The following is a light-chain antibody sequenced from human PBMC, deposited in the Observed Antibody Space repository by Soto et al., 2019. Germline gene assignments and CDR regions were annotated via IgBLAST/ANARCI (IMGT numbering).Light chain of an antibody. CDR2: GAS. J-gene: IGKJ1*01. Sequence: EIVMTQSPATLSVSPGERATLSCRASQSVSSNLAWYQQKPGQAPRLLIYGASTRATGIPARFSGSGSGTDVTLTISRLEPEDFAVYYCQQYGSSPWTFGQGTKVDIK. CDR3: QQYGSSPWT. V-gene: IGKV3-15*01. CDR1: QSVSSN.